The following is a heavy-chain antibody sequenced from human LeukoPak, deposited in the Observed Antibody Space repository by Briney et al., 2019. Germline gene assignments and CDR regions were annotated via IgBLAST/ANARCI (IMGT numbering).Heavy chain of an antibody. CDR3: ARAGYSSGWPYFDY. D-gene: IGHD6-19*01. J-gene: IGHJ4*02. CDR2: ISYDGSNK. CDR1: GFTFSSYA. Sequence: PGGSLRLSCAASGFTFSSYAMHWVRQAPGKGLEWVAVISYDGSNKYYADSVKGRFTISRDNSKNTLYPQMNSLRAEDTAVYYCARAGYSSGWPYFDYWGQGTLVTVSS. V-gene: IGHV3-30-3*01.